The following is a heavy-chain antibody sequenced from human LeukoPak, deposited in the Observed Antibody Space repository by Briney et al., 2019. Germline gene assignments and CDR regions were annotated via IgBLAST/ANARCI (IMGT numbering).Heavy chain of an antibody. V-gene: IGHV1-69*06. CDR2: IIPIFGTA. J-gene: IGHJ4*02. D-gene: IGHD3-22*01. Sequence: SVKVSCKASGYTFTGYYMHWVRQAPGQGLEWMGGIIPIFGTANYAQKFQGRVTITADKSTSTAYMELSSLRSEDTAVYYCAREKYYYDSSGYYLPRLNFDYWGQGTLVTVSS. CDR3: AREKYYYDSSGYYLPRLNFDY. CDR1: GYTFTGYY.